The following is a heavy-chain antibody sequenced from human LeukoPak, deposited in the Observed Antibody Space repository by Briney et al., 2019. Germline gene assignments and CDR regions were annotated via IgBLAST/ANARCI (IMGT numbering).Heavy chain of an antibody. CDR1: GGSISSSSYY. D-gene: IGHD6-13*01. CDR2: IYYSGST. CDR3: AREQLDAYYYYGMDV. J-gene: IGHJ6*02. Sequence: SETLSLTCTVSGGSISSSSYYWGWIRQPPGKGLEWIGSIYYSGSTYYNPSLKSRVTISVDTSKNQFSLKLSSVTAADTAVYYCAREQLDAYYYYGMDVWGQGTTVTVSS. V-gene: IGHV4-39*07.